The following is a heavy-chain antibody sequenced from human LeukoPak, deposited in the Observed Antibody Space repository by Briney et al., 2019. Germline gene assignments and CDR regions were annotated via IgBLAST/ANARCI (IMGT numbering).Heavy chain of an antibody. J-gene: IGHJ4*02. CDR1: GYTLTELS. V-gene: IGHV1-24*01. CDR2: FDPEDGET. CDR3: ATETLLVGATRGFDY. Sequence: GASVTVSCKVSGYTLTELSVHWVRQAPGKGLEWMGGFDPEDGETIYAQKFQGRVTMTEDTSTDTAYMELSSLRSEDTAVYYCATETLLVGATRGFDYWGQGTLVTVSS. D-gene: IGHD1-26*01.